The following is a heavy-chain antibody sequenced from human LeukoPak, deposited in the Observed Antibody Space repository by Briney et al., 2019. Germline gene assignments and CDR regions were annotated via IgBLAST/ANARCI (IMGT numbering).Heavy chain of an antibody. V-gene: IGHV3-74*03. D-gene: IGHD6-13*01. J-gene: IGHJ4*02. CDR2: INSDGSSI. Sequence: GGSLRLSCAASGFTFSSYWLHWVRQAPGKGLVWVSRINSDGSSITYADSVKGRFTISRDNSENMLYLQMNSLRAEDTAVYYCVKGRISEDGLDFWGQGTLVTVSS. CDR3: VKGRISEDGLDF. CDR1: GFTFSSYW.